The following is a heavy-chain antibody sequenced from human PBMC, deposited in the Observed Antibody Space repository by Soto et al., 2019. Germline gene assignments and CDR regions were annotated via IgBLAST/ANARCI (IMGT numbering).Heavy chain of an antibody. V-gene: IGHV3-9*01. D-gene: IGHD2-15*01. CDR3: AKGVVVVAATYFDY. J-gene: IGHJ4*02. CDR1: GFTFDDYA. Sequence: EVQLVESGGGLVQPGRSLRLSCAASGFTFDDYAMHWVRQAPGKGLEWVSGISWNSGSIGYADSVKGRFTISRDNAKNSLYLQMNSLRAEDTAVYYCAKGVVVVAATYFDYWGQGTLVTVSS. CDR2: ISWNSGSI.